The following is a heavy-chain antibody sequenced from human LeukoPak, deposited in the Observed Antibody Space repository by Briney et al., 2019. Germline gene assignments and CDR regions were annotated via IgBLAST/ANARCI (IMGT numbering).Heavy chain of an antibody. J-gene: IGHJ5*02. D-gene: IGHD1-7*01. CDR1: GYTFTGYY. CDR2: IDPNSGGT. V-gene: IGHV1-2*02. Sequence: ASVKVSCKASGYTFTGYYMHWVRQAPGQGLEWMGWIDPNSGGTNYAQKFQGRVTMTRDTSISTAYMELSRLRSDDTAVYYCARGAEWNYIRIPFGPWGQGTLVTVSS. CDR3: ARGAEWNYIRIPFGP.